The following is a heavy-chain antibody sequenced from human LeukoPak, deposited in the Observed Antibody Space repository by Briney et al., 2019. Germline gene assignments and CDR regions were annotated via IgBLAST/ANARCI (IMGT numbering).Heavy chain of an antibody. CDR2: IIPIFGTA. Sequence: SVKVSCKASGGTFSSYAISWVRQAPGQGLEWMGGIIPIFGTANYAQKFQGRVTITADESTSTAYMELSRLRSEDTAVYYCARETRAVLRFLEWLPYLWGQGTLVTVSS. J-gene: IGHJ4*02. V-gene: IGHV1-69*13. CDR3: ARETRAVLRFLEWLPYL. D-gene: IGHD3-3*01. CDR1: GGTFSSYA.